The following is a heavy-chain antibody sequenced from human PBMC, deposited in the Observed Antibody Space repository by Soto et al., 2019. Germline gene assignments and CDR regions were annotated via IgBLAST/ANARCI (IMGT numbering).Heavy chain of an antibody. Sequence: GGPLRLSCAASGLSFSNAWMSWVRQAPGKRLEWVGRIKSKADGERTDYAAPVKGRFTISRDDSKNTLYLQMNSLKTEDTAVYYCSYCSSTNCYADYYYYMDVWGNGTTVTVSS. D-gene: IGHD2-2*01. CDR2: IKSKADGERT. CDR3: SYCSSTNCYADYYYYMDV. V-gene: IGHV3-15*01. CDR1: GLSFSNAW. J-gene: IGHJ6*03.